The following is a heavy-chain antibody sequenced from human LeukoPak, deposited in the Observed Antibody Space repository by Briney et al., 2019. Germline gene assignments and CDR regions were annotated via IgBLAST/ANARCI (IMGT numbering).Heavy chain of an antibody. V-gene: IGHV1-18*01. CDR1: GYTFTSYG. CDR2: ISAYNGNT. D-gene: IGHD3-9*01. CDR3: ARVHDILTGYLTLYYYYYGMDV. J-gene: IGHJ6*02. Sequence: ASVKVPCKASGYTFTSYGISWARQAPGQGLEWMGWISAYNGNTNYAQKLQGRVTMTTDTSTSTAYMELRSLRSDDTAVYYCARVHDILTGYLTLYYYYYGMDVWGQGTTVTVSS.